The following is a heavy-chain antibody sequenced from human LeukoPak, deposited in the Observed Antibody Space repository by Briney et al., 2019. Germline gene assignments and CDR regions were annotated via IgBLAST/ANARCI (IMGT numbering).Heavy chain of an antibody. D-gene: IGHD3-22*01. CDR1: GFTFCNAW. J-gene: IGHJ5*02. CDR2: IRSNSDGGTI. V-gene: IGHV3-15*07. CDR3: ATDFYDST. Sequence: PGGSLRLSCATSGFTFCNAWMNWVRQAPGKGLEWVGRIRSNSDGGTIDYAAPVKGRFTLSRDDSKTTLYPQMNSLQTKDTAVYYCATDFYDSTWGQGTLVTVSS.